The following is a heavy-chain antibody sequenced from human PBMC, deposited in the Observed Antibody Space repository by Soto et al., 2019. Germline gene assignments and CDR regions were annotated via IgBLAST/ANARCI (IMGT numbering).Heavy chain of an antibody. CDR3: VRGQEVGAHFFDS. CDR2: IGTIGDT. D-gene: IGHD2-15*01. Sequence: EVQLVESGGGLVQPGGSLRLTCAASGFTFRSFDFHWVRQATGKGLEWVATIGTIGDTYYPVSVKGRFTISRENANSSVSLQMDSLRVVDTAVDFCVRGQEVGAHFFDSWGQGTPVTVSS. J-gene: IGHJ4*02. V-gene: IGHV3-13*01. CDR1: GFTFRSFD.